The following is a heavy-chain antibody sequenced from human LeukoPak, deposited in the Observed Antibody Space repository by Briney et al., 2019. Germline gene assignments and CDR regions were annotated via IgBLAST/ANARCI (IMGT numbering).Heavy chain of an antibody. CDR1: GFTFSSHA. J-gene: IGHJ3*02. V-gene: IGHV3-30-3*01. CDR3: ARDLYSYGLGASDI. Sequence: GGSLRLSCAASGFTFSSHAMHWVRQAPGKGLEWVAVISYDGSKKYYADSVKGRFIISRDSSKNTLYLQMNSLRAEDTAVYYCARDLYSYGLGASDIWGQGTMVTVSS. D-gene: IGHD5-18*01. CDR2: ISYDGSKK.